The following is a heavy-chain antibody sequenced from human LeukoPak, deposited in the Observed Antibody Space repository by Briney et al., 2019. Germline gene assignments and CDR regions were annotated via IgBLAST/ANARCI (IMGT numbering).Heavy chain of an antibody. CDR2: IYYSGST. V-gene: IGHV4-30-4*01. D-gene: IGHD2-15*01. CDR3: ASSRIVVVVFDY. CDR1: GGSISSGDYY. J-gene: IGHJ4*02. Sequence: SETLSLTCTVSGGSISSGDYYWSWIRQPPGKGLEWIGYIYYSGSTYYNPSLKSRVTISVDTSKNQFSLKLSSVTAADTAVYYCASSRIVVVVFDYWGQGTLVTVSS.